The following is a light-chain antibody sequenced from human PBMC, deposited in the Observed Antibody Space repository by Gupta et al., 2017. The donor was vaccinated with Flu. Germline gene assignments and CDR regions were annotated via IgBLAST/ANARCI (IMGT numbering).Light chain of an antibody. CDR2: GKN. CDR3: NSRDTSGNHPVI. CDR1: SLRSYY. Sequence: QTVRITCQGDSLRSYYASWYRQKPGQAPVLVFYGKNNRHSGIPDRFSSSSSGNTGSLTITGAQAEDEADYYCNSRDTSGNHPVIFGGGTKLTVL. V-gene: IGLV3-19*01. J-gene: IGLJ2*01.